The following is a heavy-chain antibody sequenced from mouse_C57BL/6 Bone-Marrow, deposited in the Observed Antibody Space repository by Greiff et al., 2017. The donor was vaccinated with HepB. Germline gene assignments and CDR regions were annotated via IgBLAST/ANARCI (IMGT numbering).Heavy chain of an antibody. V-gene: IGHV7-3*01. D-gene: IGHD2-1*01. J-gene: IGHJ3*01. CDR2: IRNKANGYTT. CDR3: ARSRNYSY. Sequence: EVKLMESGGGLVQPGGSLSLSCAASGFTFTDYYMSWVRQPPGKALEWLGFIRNKANGYTTEYSASVKGRFTISRDNSQSILYLQMNALRAEDSATYYCARSRNYSYWGQWTLVTVSA. CDR1: GFTFTDYY.